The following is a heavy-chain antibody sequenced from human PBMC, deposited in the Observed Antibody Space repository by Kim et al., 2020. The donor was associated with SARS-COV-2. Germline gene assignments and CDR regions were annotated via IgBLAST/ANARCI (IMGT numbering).Heavy chain of an antibody. Sequence: YYNPSLKSRVTISVDTSKNQFSLKLSSVTAADTAVYYCARVSGYSGYARGWGQGTLVTGSS. J-gene: IGHJ4*02. D-gene: IGHD5-12*01. CDR3: ARVSGYSGYARG. V-gene: IGHV4-39*07.